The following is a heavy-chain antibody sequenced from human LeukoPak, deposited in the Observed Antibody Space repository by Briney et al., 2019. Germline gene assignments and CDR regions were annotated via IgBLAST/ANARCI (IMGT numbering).Heavy chain of an antibody. J-gene: IGHJ4*02. CDR1: GYTFTKYG. V-gene: IGHV1-18*01. Sequence: GASVKVSCKASGYTFTKYGISWVRQAPGQGLEWMGWISGYNGNTNYAQKLQGRVTMTTETSTSTAYMELRSLRPDDTAVYYCARDNGQPDYWGQGTLVTVSS. CDR2: ISGYNGNT. D-gene: IGHD1-14*01. CDR3: ARDNGQPDY.